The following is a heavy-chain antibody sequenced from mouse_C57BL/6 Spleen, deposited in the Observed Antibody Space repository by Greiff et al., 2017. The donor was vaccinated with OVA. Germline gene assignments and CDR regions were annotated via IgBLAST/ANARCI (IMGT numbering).Heavy chain of an antibody. CDR1: GYTFTSYW. D-gene: IGHD2-3*01. V-gene: IGHV1-52*01. CDR2: IDPSDSET. J-gene: IGHJ1*03. CDR3: ARWDDGYSLWYFAV. Sequence: QVQLQQPGAELVRPGSSVKLSCKASGYTFTSYWMHWVKQRPIQGLEWIGNIDPSDSETHYNQKFKDKATLTVAKSSSTAYMQLSSLTSEDSAVYYCARWDDGYSLWYFAVWGTGTTVTVSS.